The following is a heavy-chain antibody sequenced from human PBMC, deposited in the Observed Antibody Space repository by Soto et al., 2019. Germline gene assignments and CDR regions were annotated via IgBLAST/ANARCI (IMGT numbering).Heavy chain of an antibody. Sequence: PSETLSLTCTVSGGSISSYYWSWIRQPPGKGLGWIGYIYYSGSTNYNPSLKSRVTISVDTSKNQFSLKLSSVTAADTAVYYCARDVRNYYGSGSYGGYYYYYYMDVWGKGTTVTVSS. CDR1: GGSISSYY. J-gene: IGHJ6*03. V-gene: IGHV4-59*01. CDR2: IYYSGST. D-gene: IGHD3-10*01. CDR3: ARDVRNYYGSGSYGGYYYYYYMDV.